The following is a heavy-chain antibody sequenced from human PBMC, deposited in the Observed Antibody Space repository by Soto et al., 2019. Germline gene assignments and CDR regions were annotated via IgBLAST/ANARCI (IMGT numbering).Heavy chain of an antibody. CDR3: ASRGSGRYYDY. Sequence: EVQLLESGGGLVQPGGSLRLSCAASGFTFSSYAMRWVRQAPGKGLEWVSAISGSGGSTYYADSVKGRFTISRDNSKNRLCVQRNSVRAEDTAVYYWASRGSGRYYDYWGQGTLVTVSS. J-gene: IGHJ4*02. V-gene: IGHV3-23*01. D-gene: IGHD6-19*01. CDR2: ISGSGGST. CDR1: GFTFSSYA.